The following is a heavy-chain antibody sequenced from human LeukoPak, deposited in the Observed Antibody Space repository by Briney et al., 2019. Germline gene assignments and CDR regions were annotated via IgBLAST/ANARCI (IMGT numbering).Heavy chain of an antibody. CDR2: ISPILGIA. V-gene: IGHV1-69*04. Sequence: SVKVSCKASGGTFSSYTISWVRQAPGQGLEWMGRISPILGIANYAQKFQGRVTITADKSTSTAYMELSSLRAEDTAMYYCAKEVGDYYSYMNVWGKGTTVTVSS. CDR3: AKEVGDYYSYMNV. J-gene: IGHJ6*03. CDR1: GGTFSSYT. D-gene: IGHD1-26*01.